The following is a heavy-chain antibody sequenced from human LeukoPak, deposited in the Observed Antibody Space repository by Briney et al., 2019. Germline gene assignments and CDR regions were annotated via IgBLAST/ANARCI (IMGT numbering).Heavy chain of an antibody. J-gene: IGHJ6*03. V-gene: IGHV4-34*01. CDR1: GGSFSGYY. Sequence: SETLSLTCAVYGGSFSGYYWSWIRQPPGKGLEWIGEINHSGSTNYNPSLKSRVTISVDASKNQFSLKLSSVTAADTAVYYCARGPRNYYYYYMDVWGKGTTVTVSS. CDR2: INHSGST. CDR3: ARGPRNYYYYYMDV.